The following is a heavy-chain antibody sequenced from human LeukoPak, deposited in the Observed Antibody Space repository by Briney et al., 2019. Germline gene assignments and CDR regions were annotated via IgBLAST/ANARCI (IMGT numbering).Heavy chain of an antibody. V-gene: IGHV4-59*11. Sequence: SETLSLTFTVSGGSISSHYWSWIRQPPGKGLEWIGYFYFSGSTNYNPSLKSRVTLSVDTSKNQFSPKLSSVTAADTAVYYCATNGYSSSPPNPHFDYWGQGTLVTVSS. CDR3: ATNGYSSSPPNPHFDY. J-gene: IGHJ4*02. CDR2: FYFSGST. CDR1: GGSISSHY. D-gene: IGHD6-13*01.